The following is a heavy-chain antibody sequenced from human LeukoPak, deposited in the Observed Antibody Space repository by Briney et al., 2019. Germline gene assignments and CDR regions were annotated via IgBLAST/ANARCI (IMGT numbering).Heavy chain of an antibody. CDR2: ISYDGSNK. CDR3: AKADSSGWYSEYYFDY. CDR1: GFTFSSYG. V-gene: IGHV3-30*18. Sequence: GRSLRLSCAASGFTFSSYGMHWVRQAPGKGLEWVAVISYDGSNKYYANSVKGRFTISRDNSKNTLYLQMNSLRAEDTAVYYCAKADSSGWYSEYYFDYWGQGTLVTVSS. D-gene: IGHD6-19*01. J-gene: IGHJ4*02.